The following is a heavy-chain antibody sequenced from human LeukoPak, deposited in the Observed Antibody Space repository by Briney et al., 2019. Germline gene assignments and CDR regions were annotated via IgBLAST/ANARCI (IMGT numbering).Heavy chain of an antibody. CDR3: ARMSGGSYGGYFDY. V-gene: IGHV4-4*07. D-gene: IGHD1-26*01. J-gene: IGHJ4*02. CDR1: GGFISRYY. CDR2: IYISGST. Sequence: SETLSLTCTVSGGFISRYYWSWIRQPAGKGLEWIGRIYISGSTNYNPSLKSRVTMSVDTSKNQFSLKLSSVTAADTAVYYCARMSGGSYGGYFDYWGQGTLVTVSS.